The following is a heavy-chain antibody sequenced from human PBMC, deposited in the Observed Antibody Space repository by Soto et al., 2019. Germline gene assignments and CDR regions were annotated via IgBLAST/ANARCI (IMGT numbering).Heavy chain of an antibody. CDR1: SISTYY. Sequence: QVQLQESGPGLVKPSETLSLTCTVDSISTYYCNWIRQTPGKGLEWIGYIYYLGRTNYNRSLKIRVTRSMDMSKHQCSLRLNSVTAAATAVYYCARDPVGATHFDYCGQGALVTVSS. J-gene: IGHJ4*02. V-gene: IGHV4-59*01. D-gene: IGHD1-26*01. CDR2: IYYLGRT. CDR3: ARDPVGATHFDY.